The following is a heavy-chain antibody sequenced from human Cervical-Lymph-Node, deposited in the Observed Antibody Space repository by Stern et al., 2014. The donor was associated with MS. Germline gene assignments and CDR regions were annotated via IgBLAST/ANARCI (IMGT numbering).Heavy chain of an antibody. Sequence: VQLVESGPGLLKPSQTLSLTCTVSGGSINSGDYNLSWIRQQPGKGLAWIGHINYSGSTNYNPSLRSRVSISADTSKNQVSLKLTSVTAADTAIYYCAREHDFWSGPFDYWGQGTLVTVSS. CDR3: AREHDFWSGPFDY. D-gene: IGHD3-3*01. CDR1: GGSINSGDYN. CDR2: INYSGST. V-gene: IGHV4-31*03. J-gene: IGHJ4*02.